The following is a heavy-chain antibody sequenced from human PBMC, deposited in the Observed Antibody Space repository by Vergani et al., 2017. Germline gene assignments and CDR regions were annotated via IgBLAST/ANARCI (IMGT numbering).Heavy chain of an antibody. Sequence: EVQLLESGGGLVQPGGSLRLSCAASGFTFSSYAMSWVRQAPGKGLEWVSAISGSGGSTYYADSVKGRFTISRDNAKSSLYLQMNSLRAEDTGVYYCASDYRDTGAFDVWSQGTIVTVSS. V-gene: IGHV3-23*01. CDR3: ASDYRDTGAFDV. CDR1: GFTFSSYA. CDR2: ISGSGGST. J-gene: IGHJ3*01. D-gene: IGHD5-12*01.